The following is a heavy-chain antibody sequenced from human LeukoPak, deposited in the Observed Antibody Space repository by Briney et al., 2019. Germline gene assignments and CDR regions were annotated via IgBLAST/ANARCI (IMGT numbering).Heavy chain of an antibody. D-gene: IGHD6-19*01. CDR1: GFTFSSYS. J-gene: IGHJ4*02. V-gene: IGHV3-21*01. CDR3: ARDTAVAGTIDY. Sequence: KPGGSLRLSCAASGFTFSSYSMNWVRQAPGKGLEWVSSISSSSSYIYYADSVKGRFTISRDNAKNSLYLQMNSPRAEDTAVYYCARDTAVAGTIDYWGQGTLVTVSS. CDR2: ISSSSSYI.